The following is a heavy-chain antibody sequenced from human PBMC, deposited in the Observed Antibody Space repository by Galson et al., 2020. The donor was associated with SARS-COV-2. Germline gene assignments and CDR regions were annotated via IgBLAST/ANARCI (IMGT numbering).Heavy chain of an antibody. Sequence: SETLSLTCTVSGGSISSDNYYWTWIRQPAGKGLEWIGRIHTSGSNNYNPPLKSRVTISVDTSKNQFSLKLSFVTAADTAVYSCARDPKGGATPFDYWGQGTLVTVSS. J-gene: IGHJ4*02. V-gene: IGHV4-61*02. CDR1: GGSISSDNYY. CDR2: IHTSGSN. CDR3: ARDPKGGATPFDY. D-gene: IGHD1-26*01.